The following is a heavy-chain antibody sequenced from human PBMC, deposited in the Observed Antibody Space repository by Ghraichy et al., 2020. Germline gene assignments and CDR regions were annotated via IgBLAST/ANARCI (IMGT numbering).Heavy chain of an antibody. CDR3: VRPNKDGLRHFDY. V-gene: IGHV3-74*01. CDR1: GFSFTNYW. Sequence: GESLNISCAASGFSFTNYWMHWVRQTPGKGLVWVSHLNIDGTTVNYADSVKGRFTISRDNAKNTMYLQMNSLTVEDTAVYYCVRPNKDGLRHFDYWGQGTLVTVSS. CDR2: LNIDGTTV. D-gene: IGHD2-15*01. J-gene: IGHJ4*02.